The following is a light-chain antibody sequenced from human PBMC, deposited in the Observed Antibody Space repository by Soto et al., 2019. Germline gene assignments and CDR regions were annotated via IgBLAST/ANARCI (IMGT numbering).Light chain of an antibody. CDR1: PSIGSY. V-gene: IGKV1-39*01. CDR2: AAD. Sequence: QLTQAPSLLSASVGDRVTITCRASPSIGSYLNWYQHTPGEALKLLIFAADTLKSGVPSRFSGSGFNKEFLLTVTSLQPEDFATYYCQQKYDVPYTCGLATRVEIK. J-gene: IGKJ2*01. CDR3: QQKYDVPYT.